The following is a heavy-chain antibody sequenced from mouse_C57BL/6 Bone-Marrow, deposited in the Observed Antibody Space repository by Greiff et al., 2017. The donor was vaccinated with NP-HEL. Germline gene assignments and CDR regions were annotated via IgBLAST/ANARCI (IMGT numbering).Heavy chain of an antibody. D-gene: IGHD2-2*01. Sequence: EVMLVESGGGLVKPGGSLKLSCAASGFTFSSYTMSWVRPTPEQRLEWVATISGGGGNTYYPDSVKGRFTISRDNAKNTLYLQMSSLRSEDTALYYCASLWLRRRGYAMDYWGQGTSVTVSS. J-gene: IGHJ4*01. CDR2: ISGGGGNT. CDR3: ASLWLRRRGYAMDY. CDR1: GFTFSSYT. V-gene: IGHV5-9*01.